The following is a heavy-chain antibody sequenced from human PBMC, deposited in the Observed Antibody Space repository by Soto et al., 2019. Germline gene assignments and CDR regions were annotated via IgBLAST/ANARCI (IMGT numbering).Heavy chain of an antibody. CDR3: TTVVPAAMIYYYYGMDV. D-gene: IGHD2-2*01. V-gene: IGHV3-15*07. J-gene: IGHJ6*02. CDR2: IKSKTDGETV. CDR1: GFAFNNAW. Sequence: GGSLRLSCAASGFAFNNAWMNWVRQAPGKGLEWVGRIKSKTDGETVDYAAPVKGRFTISRDDSTNTLYLQMNSLKTEDTAVYYCTTVVPAAMIYYYYGMDVWGQGTTVTVSS.